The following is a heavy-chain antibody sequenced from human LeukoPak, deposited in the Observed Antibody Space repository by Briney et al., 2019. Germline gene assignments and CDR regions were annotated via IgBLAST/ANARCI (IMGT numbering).Heavy chain of an antibody. V-gene: IGHV3-23*01. J-gene: IGHJ4*02. CDR3: AKLYRSGWYSGY. CDR1: GFNFLNYA. CDR2: ISDSGGST. D-gene: IGHD6-19*01. Sequence: PGGSLRLSCAASGFNFLNYAMNWVRQAPGKGLEWVSAISDSGGSTFYTDSVKGRFTISRDNSKNTLYLQMNGLRAEDTAVYYCAKLYRSGWYSGYWGQGTLVTVSS.